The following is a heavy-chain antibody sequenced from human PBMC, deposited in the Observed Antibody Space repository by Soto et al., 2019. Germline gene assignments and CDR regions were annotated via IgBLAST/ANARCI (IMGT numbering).Heavy chain of an antibody. V-gene: IGHV3-21*01. J-gene: IGHJ4*02. CDR3: ARESEDLTSNFDY. CDR1: LFTFTRYS. CDR2: ISSTTNYI. Sequence: LXLSCAASLFTFTRYSMNWVRQAPGKGLEWVSSISSTTNYIYYADSMKGRFTVSRDNAKNSVYLEMNSLSAEDKAVYYCARESEDLTSNFDYWGQGTLVTVYS. D-gene: IGHD7-27*01.